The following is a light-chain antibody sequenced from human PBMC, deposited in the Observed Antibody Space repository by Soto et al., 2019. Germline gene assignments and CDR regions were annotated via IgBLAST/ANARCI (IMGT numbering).Light chain of an antibody. J-gene: IGLJ1*01. CDR2: EVT. V-gene: IGLV2-14*01. Sequence: QSVLTQPASVSGSPGQSITISCTGTSSDVGHYNFVSWFQQHPGKAPKVIIYEVTSRPSGVSSRFSGSKSGSTASLTISGLQAEDEADYYCSSYRENTIVFGTGTKLTVL. CDR1: SSDVGHYNF. CDR3: SSYRENTIV.